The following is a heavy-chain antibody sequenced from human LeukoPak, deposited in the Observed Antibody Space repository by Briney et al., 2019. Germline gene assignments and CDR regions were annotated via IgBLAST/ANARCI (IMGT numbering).Heavy chain of an antibody. Sequence: GASVRVSCKASGYTFTSDGISWGRQAPGQGVEWRGWISGYNVNTNYAQTLQGRVTMTPDPSTTTAYMELRSLRSDDTAVYYCARGVGILAAAGSNWFDPWGQGTLVTVSS. CDR2: ISGYNVNT. J-gene: IGHJ5*02. V-gene: IGHV1-18*01. D-gene: IGHD6-13*01. CDR1: GYTFTSDG. CDR3: ARGVGILAAAGSNWFDP.